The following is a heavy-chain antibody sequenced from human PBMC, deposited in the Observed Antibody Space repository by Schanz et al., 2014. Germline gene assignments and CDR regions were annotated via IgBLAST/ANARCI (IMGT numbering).Heavy chain of an antibody. CDR1: GFTFSNAW. D-gene: IGHD6-19*01. CDR2: IYSGGST. CDR3: AKCIGWYGRCAFDI. Sequence: VQLVESGGGVVQPGTSLRLSCGASGFTFSNAWMTWVRQAPGKGLEWVAVIYSGGSTFYTDSVKGRFTISRDNSKNTLYLQMNSLIAEDTAVYYCAKCIGWYGRCAFDIWGQGTMVTGSS. V-gene: IGHV3-66*01. J-gene: IGHJ3*02.